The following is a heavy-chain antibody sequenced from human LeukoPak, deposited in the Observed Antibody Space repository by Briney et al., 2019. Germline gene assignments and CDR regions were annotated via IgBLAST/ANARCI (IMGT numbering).Heavy chain of an antibody. Sequence: GGSLRLSCAASGFTVSSNYMSWVRQALGKGLEWVSVIYSGGSTYYSDSVKGRFTISRDNSKNTLYLQMNSLRAEDTAVYYCARSYSSGWYGYFDYWGQGTLVTVSS. J-gene: IGHJ4*02. CDR3: ARSYSSGWYGYFDY. V-gene: IGHV3-53*01. CDR2: IYSGGST. D-gene: IGHD6-19*01. CDR1: GFTVSSNY.